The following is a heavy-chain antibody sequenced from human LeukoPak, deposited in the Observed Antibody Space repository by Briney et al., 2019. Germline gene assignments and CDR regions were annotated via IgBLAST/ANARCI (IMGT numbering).Heavy chain of an antibody. CDR1: GVSISSDNW. D-gene: IGHD3-10*01. J-gene: IGHJ4*02. Sequence: SGTLSLTCAVYGVSISSDNWWTWVRQPPGKGLEWIGETHRSGDTKYNPSLNGRVTISMDNSKNQLSLNLISVTAADTAIYFCATRHHSRTYMVPLDSWGQGTLVTVSS. CDR3: ATRHHSRTYMVPLDS. CDR2: THRSGDT. V-gene: IGHV4-4*02.